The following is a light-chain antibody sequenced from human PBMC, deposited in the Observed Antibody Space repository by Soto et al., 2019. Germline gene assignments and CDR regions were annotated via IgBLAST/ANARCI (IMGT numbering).Light chain of an antibody. Sequence: EVVLTQSPGTLSLSPGERATLSCRASQSVGDPFLAWYQQRPGRAPRLLIYATSTRATDIPDRFSGSGSGTDFTLTISRLEPEDFGVYYCQKYGSSAGITFGQGTRLEI. CDR1: QSVGDPF. V-gene: IGKV3-20*01. CDR3: QKYGSSAGIT. J-gene: IGKJ5*01. CDR2: ATS.